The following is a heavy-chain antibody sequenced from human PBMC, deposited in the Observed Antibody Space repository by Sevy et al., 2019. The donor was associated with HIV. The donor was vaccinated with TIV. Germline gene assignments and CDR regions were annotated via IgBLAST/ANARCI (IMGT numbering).Heavy chain of an antibody. CDR3: ARAEWIQLWLEGGNWFDP. J-gene: IGHJ5*02. Sequence: SETLSLTCTVSGGSISSGDYYWSWIRQPPGKGLEWIGYIYYSGSTYYNPSLKSRVTISVDTSKNQFSLKLSSLTAAETAVYYCARAEWIQLWLEGGNWFDPWGKGTLVTVSS. CDR2: IYYSGST. V-gene: IGHV4-30-4*01. D-gene: IGHD5-18*01. CDR1: GGSISSGDYY.